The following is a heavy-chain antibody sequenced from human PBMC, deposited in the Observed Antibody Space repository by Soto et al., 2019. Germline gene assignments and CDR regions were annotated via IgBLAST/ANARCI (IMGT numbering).Heavy chain of an antibody. J-gene: IGHJ4*01. CDR1: GYSIGSGSY. Sequence: SETLSLTCTVSGYSIGSGSYWAWIRQPPGKGPEWIASIYHGGTTFYNPSLKSRITISVDTSNNQFSLKLTSVTAADTAVYYCARVHVMVVAGSTFDYWAMEPWSPSP. CDR2: IYHGGTT. D-gene: IGHD6-19*01. V-gene: IGHV4-38-2*02. CDR3: ARVHVMVVAGSTFDY.